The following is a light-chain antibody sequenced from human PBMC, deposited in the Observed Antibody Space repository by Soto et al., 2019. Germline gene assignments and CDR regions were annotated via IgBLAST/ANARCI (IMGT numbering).Light chain of an antibody. J-gene: IGKJ4*01. CDR1: QSFSSN. CDR2: DTS. V-gene: IGKV3-15*01. CDR3: QQYNDWPLT. Sequence: EIVMTQSPATLSVSPGERATLSCRASQSFSSNLAWYQQKPGQAPRLLIYDTSTRATGVPARFSGSGSGTEFTLTISILQSKDFAVYYCQQYNDWPLTFGGGTKVEIK.